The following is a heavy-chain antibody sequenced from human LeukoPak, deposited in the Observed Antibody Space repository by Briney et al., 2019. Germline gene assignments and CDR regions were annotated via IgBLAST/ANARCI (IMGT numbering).Heavy chain of an antibody. Sequence: GQSLTISSNGSAYSSTSYWIGCVRHMPRKGLEWMGIIYPGDSDTRYSPSFQGQVTISADKSISTAYLQWSSLKASDPAMYYCARLLRLGELSHIGYWGQGNLVTVSS. CDR1: AYSSTSYW. D-gene: IGHD3-16*02. V-gene: IGHV5-51*01. CDR2: IYPGDSDT. J-gene: IGHJ4*02. CDR3: ARLLRLGELSHIGY.